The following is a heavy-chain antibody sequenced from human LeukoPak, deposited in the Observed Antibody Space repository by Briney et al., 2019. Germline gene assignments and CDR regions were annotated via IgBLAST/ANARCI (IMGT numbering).Heavy chain of an antibody. CDR3: ARDSSSWYYYYYYMDV. CDR1: GGSISSSSYY. V-gene: IGHV4-61*02. J-gene: IGHJ6*03. Sequence: SETLSLTCTVSGGSISSSSYYWSWIRQPAGKGLEWIGRIYTSGSTNYNPSLKSRVTISVDTSKNQFSLKLSSVTAADTAVYYCARDSSSWYYYYYYMDVWGKGTTVTISS. D-gene: IGHD6-13*01. CDR2: IYTSGST.